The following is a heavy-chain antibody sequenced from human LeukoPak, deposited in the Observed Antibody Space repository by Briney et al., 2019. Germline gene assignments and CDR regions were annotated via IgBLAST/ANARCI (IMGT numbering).Heavy chain of an antibody. D-gene: IGHD2-15*01. Sequence: GGSLRLSCAASGFSVSGNYMSWVRQAPGKGLEWDSVISGGGDTYYADSVKGRFTLSRDNSKNTVYLQLNSLRAEDTAVYYCARDVYCSGGNCYQHWGQGTLVSISS. CDR2: ISGGGDT. CDR3: ARDVYCSGGNCYQH. CDR1: GFSVSGNY. J-gene: IGHJ1*01. V-gene: IGHV3-53*01.